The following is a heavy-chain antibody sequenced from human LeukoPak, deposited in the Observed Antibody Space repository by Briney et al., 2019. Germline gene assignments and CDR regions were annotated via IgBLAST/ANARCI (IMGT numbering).Heavy chain of an antibody. D-gene: IGHD6-13*01. V-gene: IGHV3-30*02. CDR2: IRYDGSNK. CDR3: AKELAAAGRRYFQH. Sequence: GGSLRLSCAASGFTFSSYGMHWVRQAPGKGLEWVAFIRYDGSNKYYADSVKGRFTISRDNSKNTLYLQMNSLRAEDTAVYYCAKELAAAGRRYFQHWGQGTLVTVSS. J-gene: IGHJ1*01. CDR1: GFTFSSYG.